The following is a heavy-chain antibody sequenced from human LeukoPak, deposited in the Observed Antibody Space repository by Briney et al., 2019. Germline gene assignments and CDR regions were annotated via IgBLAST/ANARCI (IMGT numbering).Heavy chain of an antibody. Sequence: PSETLSLTCTVSGGSISSYYWSWIRQPPGKGLEWIGYIYYSGSTYYSPSLRSRVTISLDTPRNQFSLKLNSVTAADTAVYYCAKSNGYGLVDIWGQGTMVTVSS. V-gene: IGHV4-59*12. J-gene: IGHJ3*02. CDR2: IYYSGST. CDR3: AKSNGYGLVDI. D-gene: IGHD3-10*01. CDR1: GGSISSYY.